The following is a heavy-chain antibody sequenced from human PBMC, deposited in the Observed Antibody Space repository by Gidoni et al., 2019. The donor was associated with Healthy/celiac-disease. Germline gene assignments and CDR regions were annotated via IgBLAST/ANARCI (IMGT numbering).Heavy chain of an antibody. J-gene: IGHJ6*03. CDR2: ISRSGSTI. CDR1: GFTFSSYE. V-gene: IGHV3-48*03. Sequence: EVQLVEAGGGLVQPGGALRLSGAAAGFTFSSYEMNWVRQAPGKGVAWVSYISRSGSTIYYADSVKGRFTISRDNAKNSLYLQMNSLRAEDTAVYYCASVGSYYYYYMDVWGKGTTVTVSS. CDR3: ASVGSYYYYYMDV. D-gene: IGHD1-26*01.